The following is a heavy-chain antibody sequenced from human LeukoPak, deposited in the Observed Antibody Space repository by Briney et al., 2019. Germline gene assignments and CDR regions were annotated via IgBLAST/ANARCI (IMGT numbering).Heavy chain of an antibody. CDR1: GGSISSGDYY. J-gene: IGHJ4*02. D-gene: IGHD4-23*01. V-gene: IGHV4-31*03. CDR2: IYYSGST. Sequence: SQTLSLTCTVSGGSISSGDYYWSWIRQHPGKGLEWIGYIYYSGSTYYNPSLKSRITISLDTSKNQFSLRLSSVTAADTAVYYCARSAAGVVRFFDYWGQGTLDTVSS. CDR3: ARSAAGVVRFFDY.